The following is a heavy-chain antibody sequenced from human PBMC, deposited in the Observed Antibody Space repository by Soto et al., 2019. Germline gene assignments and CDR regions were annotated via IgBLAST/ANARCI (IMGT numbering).Heavy chain of an antibody. CDR3: TRHGIVVVPAGYYYMDV. V-gene: IGHV3-73*01. J-gene: IGHJ6*03. CDR1: GFTFSGSA. Sequence: GGSLRLSCAASGFTFSGSAMHWVRQASGKGLEWVGRIRSKANSYATAYAASVKGRFTISRDDSKNTAYLQMNSLKTEDTAVYYCTRHGIVVVPAGYYYMDVWGKGTTVTVSS. D-gene: IGHD2-2*01. CDR2: IRSKANSYAT.